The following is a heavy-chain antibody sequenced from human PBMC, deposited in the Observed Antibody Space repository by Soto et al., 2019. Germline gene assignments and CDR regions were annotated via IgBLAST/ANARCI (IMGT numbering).Heavy chain of an antibody. CDR3: ARGGDILTGYYNAPFDY. Sequence: GGSLRLSCAASGFTFSSYAMHWVRQAPGKGLEWVAVISYDGSNKYYADSVKGRFTISRDNSKNTLYLQMNSLRAEDTAVYYCARGGDILTGYYNAPFDYWGQGPLVTVSS. CDR2: ISYDGSNK. V-gene: IGHV3-30-3*01. J-gene: IGHJ4*02. CDR1: GFTFSSYA. D-gene: IGHD3-9*01.